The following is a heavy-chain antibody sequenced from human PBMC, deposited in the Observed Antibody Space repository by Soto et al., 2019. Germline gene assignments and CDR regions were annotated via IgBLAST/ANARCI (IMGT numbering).Heavy chain of an antibody. V-gene: IGHV3-15*01. CDR3: TTDLQAYCDGTTCYAGNYYYDDMDV. J-gene: IGHJ6*02. CDR1: GFSFRNAW. CDR2: IKSQGDGGTR. Sequence: GGSLRLSCAASGFSFRNAWMSWVRQAPGEGLEWVGHIKSQGDGGTRDYAAPVKGRFTISRDDSKNTLFLQMNSLKNEDTAVYFCTTDLQAYCDGTTCYAGNYYYDDMDVWGQGTTVTVTS. D-gene: IGHD2-2*01.